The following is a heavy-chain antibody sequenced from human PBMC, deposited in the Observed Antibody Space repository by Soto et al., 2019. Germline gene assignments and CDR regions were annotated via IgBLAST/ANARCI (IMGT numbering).Heavy chain of an antibody. V-gene: IGHV3-53*01. Sequence: GGSLRLSCVASGFTVSSNYMSWVRQAPGKGLEWVSVIYSGGSTYYADSVKGRFTISRDNSKNTLYLQMNSLRAEDTAVYYCAGHGDYWEVDYWGQGTLVTVSS. J-gene: IGHJ4*02. D-gene: IGHD4-17*01. CDR2: IYSGGST. CDR3: AGHGDYWEVDY. CDR1: GFTVSSNY.